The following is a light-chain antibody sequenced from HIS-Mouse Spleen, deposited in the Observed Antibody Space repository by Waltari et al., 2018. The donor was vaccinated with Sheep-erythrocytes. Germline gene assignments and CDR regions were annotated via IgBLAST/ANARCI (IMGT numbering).Light chain of an antibody. CDR3: AAWDDSLNGPV. CDR2: SNN. J-gene: IGLJ3*02. CDR1: SSNIGSNT. Sequence: QSVLTQPPSASGTPGQRVTISCSGISSNIGSNTVTWYQQLPGTTPKLLIYSNNQRPSGVPDRFSGSKSGTSASLAISGLQSEDEADYYCAAWDDSLNGPVFGGGTKLTVL. V-gene: IGLV1-44*01.